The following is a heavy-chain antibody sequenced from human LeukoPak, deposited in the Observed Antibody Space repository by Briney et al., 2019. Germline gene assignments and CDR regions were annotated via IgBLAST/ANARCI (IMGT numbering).Heavy chain of an antibody. V-gene: IGHV3-48*03. D-gene: IGHD3-10*01. Sequence: GGSLRLSCAASGFTFSSYEMNWVRQAPGKGLEWVSYISSSGSTIYYADSVKGRFTISRDSANNSLYLQMNGLRAEDTAVYFCARKTYGSEFYVDYWGQGTLVTVSS. CDR3: ARKTYGSEFYVDY. CDR1: GFTFSSYE. J-gene: IGHJ4*02. CDR2: ISSSGSTI.